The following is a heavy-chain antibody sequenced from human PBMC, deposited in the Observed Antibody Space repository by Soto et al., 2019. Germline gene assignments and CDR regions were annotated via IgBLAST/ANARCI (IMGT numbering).Heavy chain of an antibody. D-gene: IGHD3-10*01. V-gene: IGHV3-11*06. CDR2: ISGSGSYT. J-gene: IGHJ5*02. CDR1: GFSFSDYY. Sequence: QMQLVESGGGLVKPGESLRLSCAASGFSFSDYYMSWIRQTPGKGLEWLSYISGSGSYTNYADSVKGRFTISRDNAKNSLYLQMNCLGVAYTAVYYCARDRGPWGQGTLVTVSS. CDR3: ARDRGP.